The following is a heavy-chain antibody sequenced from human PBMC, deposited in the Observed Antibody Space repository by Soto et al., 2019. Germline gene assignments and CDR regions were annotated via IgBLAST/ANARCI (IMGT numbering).Heavy chain of an antibody. Sequence: ASVKVSCKASGYTFTSYGISWVRQAPGQGLEWMRWISAYNGNTNYAQKLQGRVTMTTDTSTSTAYMELRSLRSDDTAVYYCARDPGFGELPDYWGQGSLVTVSS. V-gene: IGHV1-18*04. CDR3: ARDPGFGELPDY. CDR2: ISAYNGNT. D-gene: IGHD3-10*01. J-gene: IGHJ4*02. CDR1: GYTFTSYG.